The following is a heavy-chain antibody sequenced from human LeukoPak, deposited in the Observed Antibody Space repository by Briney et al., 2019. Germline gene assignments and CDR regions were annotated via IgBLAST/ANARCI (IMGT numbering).Heavy chain of an antibody. CDR3: ARSRDGYNDFDY. Sequence: GGSLRLSCAASGFTFSDYWMSWVRQAPGKGLEWVATIKQDGGQTYYVDSVKGRFTISRDNAKNSLFLQMNSLRAEDTAVYYCARSRDGYNDFDYWGQGTLVTVSS. CDR2: IKQDGGQT. V-gene: IGHV3-7*01. D-gene: IGHD5-24*01. CDR1: GFTFSDYW. J-gene: IGHJ4*02.